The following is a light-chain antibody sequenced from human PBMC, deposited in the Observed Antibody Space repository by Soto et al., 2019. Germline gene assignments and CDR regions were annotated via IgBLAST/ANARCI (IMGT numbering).Light chain of an antibody. V-gene: IGKV3-15*01. Sequence: EIVMTQSPATLSVSPGERATLSCRASQSVSGDLAWYQQKPGQPPRLLIYGASTRATGIPARFTGSGSGTEFSLTISSLQSEDFAVYYCQQYNSWPPLTFGGGTRVEIK. CDR3: QQYNSWPPLT. CDR1: QSVSGD. CDR2: GAS. J-gene: IGKJ4*01.